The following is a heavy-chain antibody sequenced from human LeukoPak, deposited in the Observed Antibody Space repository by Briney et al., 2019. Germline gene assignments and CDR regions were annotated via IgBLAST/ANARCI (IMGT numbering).Heavy chain of an antibody. Sequence: PGGSLRLSCAASGFTFGSYGMHWVRQVPGKGLEWVAVISYDGSNKYYADSVKGRFTISRDNSKNTLYLQMNSLRAEDTAVYYCARVHGSGSYPDYWGQGTLVTVSS. CDR3: ARVHGSGSYPDY. D-gene: IGHD3-10*01. V-gene: IGHV3-30*03. J-gene: IGHJ4*02. CDR1: GFTFGSYG. CDR2: ISYDGSNK.